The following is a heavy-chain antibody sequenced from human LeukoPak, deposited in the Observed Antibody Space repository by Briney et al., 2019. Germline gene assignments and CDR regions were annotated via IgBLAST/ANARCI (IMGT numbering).Heavy chain of an antibody. D-gene: IGHD1-26*01. Sequence: GASVKVSCKASGGTFSSYAISWVRQAPGQGLEWMGRIIPIFGTANYAQKFQGRVTITTDESTSTAYMELSSLRSEDTAVYYCARGRLLGAGDFDYWGQGTLVTVSS. V-gene: IGHV1-69*05. CDR2: IIPIFGTA. J-gene: IGHJ4*02. CDR3: ARGRLLGAGDFDY. CDR1: GGTFSSYA.